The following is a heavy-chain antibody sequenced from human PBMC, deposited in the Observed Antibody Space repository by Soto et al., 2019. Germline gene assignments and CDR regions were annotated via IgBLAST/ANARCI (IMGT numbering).Heavy chain of an antibody. V-gene: IGHV1-18*01. J-gene: IGHJ6*02. Sequence: QVQLVQSRGEVKKPGASVKVSCKTSGYSFTTYGISWVRQAPGQGLEWMGWISGYNGNTNYAQKLQGRVTMTTDTSTSTAYMELRSLLSDDTAVYYCAREGPAPNYYYGMAVWGQGSTVTVSS. CDR2: ISGYNGNT. CDR3: AREGPAPNYYYGMAV. CDR1: GYSFTTYG.